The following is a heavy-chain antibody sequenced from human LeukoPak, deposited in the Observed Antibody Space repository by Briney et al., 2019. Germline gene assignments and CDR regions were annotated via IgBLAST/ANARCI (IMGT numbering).Heavy chain of an antibody. D-gene: IGHD3-22*01. V-gene: IGHV1-8*01. CDR1: GYTFTSYD. J-gene: IGHJ4*02. CDR3: AREARRTYYYDSGHFDY. Sequence: ASVKVSCKASGYTFTSYDTNWVRQATGQGVEWMGWMNPNSGYTGYAQKFQGRVTMTTDTSTSTAYMELRSLRSDDTAVYYCAREARRTYYYDSGHFDYWGQGTLVTVSS. CDR2: MNPNSGYT.